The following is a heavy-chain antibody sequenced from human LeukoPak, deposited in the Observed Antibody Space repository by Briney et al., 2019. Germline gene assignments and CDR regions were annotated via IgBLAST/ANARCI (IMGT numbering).Heavy chain of an antibody. V-gene: IGHV3-21*01. CDR2: ISSGSRSI. J-gene: IGHJ4*02. CDR1: GFTFSGYS. D-gene: IGHD4-17*01. Sequence: GGSLRLSCAASGFTFSGYSMNWLRQAPGKGLEWVSFISSGSRSIYYADSVKGRFTISRDNAKNSLYLQMNSLRTEDTAVYYCARDNYDYGDYYFDYWGQGTLVTVSS. CDR3: ARDNYDYGDYYFDY.